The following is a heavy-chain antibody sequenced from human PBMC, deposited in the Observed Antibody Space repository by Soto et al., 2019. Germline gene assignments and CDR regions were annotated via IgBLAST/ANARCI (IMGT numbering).Heavy chain of an antibody. CDR1: GFTITKYA. CDR3: AKGSGEGATWGDFDY. V-gene: IGHV3-23*01. Sequence: EVQLLESGGGLVQPGGSLRLSCATSGFTITKYAMSWVRQAPGKGLEWVSTIGGSGGRTYDADSVKGRFTISRDNSNNTLYLQMNFLRAEDTAVYFCAKGSGEGATWGDFDYWGQGALVTVSS. D-gene: IGHD1-26*01. J-gene: IGHJ4*02. CDR2: IGGSGGRT.